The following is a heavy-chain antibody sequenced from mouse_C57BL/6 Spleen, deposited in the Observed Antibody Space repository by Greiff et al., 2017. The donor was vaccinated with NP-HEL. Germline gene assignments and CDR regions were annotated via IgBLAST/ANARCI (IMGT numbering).Heavy chain of an antibody. CDR2: IWGVGST. CDR3: ASGDGSSPFAY. Sequence: VKLEESGPGLVAPSQSLSITCTVSGFSLTSYGVDWVRQSPGQGLEWLGVIWGVGSTNYNSALKSRLSISKDNSKSQVFLKMNSLQTDDTAMYYCASGDGSSPFAYWGQGTLVTVSA. J-gene: IGHJ3*01. D-gene: IGHD1-1*01. V-gene: IGHV2-6*01. CDR1: GFSLTSYG.